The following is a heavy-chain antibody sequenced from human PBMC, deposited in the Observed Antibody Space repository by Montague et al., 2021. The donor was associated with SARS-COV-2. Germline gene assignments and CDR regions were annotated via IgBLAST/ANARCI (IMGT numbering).Heavy chain of an antibody. CDR2: IFYNGYT. CDR1: GDSVRDYY. Sequence: SETLSLTCTVSGDSVRDYYWNWIRQTPGKRLEWIGYIFYNGYTRYNPSLESRVTLSVDTPGNQFFLSLRSVTASDTATYFCARHSVSEDGTFFRSYFDPWGQGAQVIVSS. CDR3: ARHSVSEDGTFFRSYFDP. D-gene: IGHD1-1*01. V-gene: IGHV4-59*08. J-gene: IGHJ5*02.